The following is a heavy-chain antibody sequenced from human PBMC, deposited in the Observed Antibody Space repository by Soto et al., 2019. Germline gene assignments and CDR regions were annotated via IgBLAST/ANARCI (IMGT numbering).Heavy chain of an antibody. CDR2: IYYSGST. D-gene: IGHD3-22*01. CDR1: GGSISSGDYY. V-gene: IGHV4-30-4*01. CDR3: AASDSSGYWVFDY. J-gene: IGHJ4*02. Sequence: PSETLSLTCTVSGGSISSGDYYWSWIRQPPGKGLEWIGYIYYSGSTYYNPSLKSRVTISVDTSKNQFSLKLSSVTAADTAVYYCAASDSSGYWVFDYWGQGTLVTVSS.